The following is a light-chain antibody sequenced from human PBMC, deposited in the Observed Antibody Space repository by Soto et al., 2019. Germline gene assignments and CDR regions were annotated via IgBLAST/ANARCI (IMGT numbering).Light chain of an antibody. J-gene: IGKJ1*01. CDR2: GAS. CDR3: QHYNNWPPWT. CDR1: QSVSSN. V-gene: IGKV3-15*01. Sequence: EIVMTQSPATLSVSPGERATFSCRASQSVSSNLAWYQQNPGQAPRLLIYGASIRATGIPARFSGSGSGTEFTLTISTLQSEDFAIYYCQHYNNWPPWTFGQGTKVDIK.